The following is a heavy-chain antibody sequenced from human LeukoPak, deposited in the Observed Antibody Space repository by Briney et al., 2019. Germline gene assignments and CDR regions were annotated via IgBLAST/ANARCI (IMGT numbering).Heavy chain of an antibody. Sequence: GASVKVSRKASGGTFGRYVISWVRQAPGQGLEWMGGIIPPFGTAHYAQKFQDRLTITADESATTVYMEMSSLRSEDTAMYYCAKEADTALVTGYLNLCRRGTLVTVSA. V-gene: IGHV1-69*13. CDR3: AKEADTALVTGYLNL. CDR1: GGTFGRYV. CDR2: IIPPFGTA. J-gene: IGHJ2*01. D-gene: IGHD5-18*01.